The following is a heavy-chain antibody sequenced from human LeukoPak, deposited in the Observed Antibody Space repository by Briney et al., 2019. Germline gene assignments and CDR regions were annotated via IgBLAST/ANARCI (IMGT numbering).Heavy chain of an antibody. D-gene: IGHD2-2*01. CDR2: ISGSGSST. CDR1: TFTFSTYA. J-gene: IGHJ1*01. Sequence: GGSLRLSCAAPTFTFSTYAMSWVRQAPGKGLEWVSTISGSGSSTYHADSVKGRFTISRDNSKSTLYLQMNSLRAEDTAVYYCAKPGFCSGTGCYGYFQHWGQGTLVTVSS. CDR3: AKPGFCSGTGCYGYFQH. V-gene: IGHV3-23*01.